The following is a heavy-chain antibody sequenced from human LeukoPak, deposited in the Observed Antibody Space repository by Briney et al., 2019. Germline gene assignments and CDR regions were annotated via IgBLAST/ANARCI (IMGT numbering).Heavy chain of an antibody. CDR2: IHTNGGT. V-gene: IGHV4-4*07. Sequence: SETLSLTCTVSGASITSFYYNWIRQSAGKGLEWIGRIHTNGGTDYRPSLNSRVTMSVDTSKKRISLKLTSVTAADTAVYFRSRGGGYGDYWGQGILVTVSS. J-gene: IGHJ4*02. CDR3: SRGGGYGDY. CDR1: GASITSFY. D-gene: IGHD5-12*01.